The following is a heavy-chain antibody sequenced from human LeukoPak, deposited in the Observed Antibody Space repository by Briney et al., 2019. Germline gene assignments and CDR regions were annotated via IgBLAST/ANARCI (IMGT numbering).Heavy chain of an antibody. J-gene: IGHJ4*02. CDR3: ARVRGSWYSPYFDY. V-gene: IGHV1-8*01. CDR1: GYTFTSYD. D-gene: IGHD6-13*01. Sequence: ASVKVSCKASGYTFTSYDINWVRQATGQGLEWMGWMNPNSGNTGYAQKFQGRVTMIRNTSISTAYMELSSLRSEDTAVYYCARVRGSWYSPYFDYWGREPWSPSPQ. CDR2: MNPNSGNT.